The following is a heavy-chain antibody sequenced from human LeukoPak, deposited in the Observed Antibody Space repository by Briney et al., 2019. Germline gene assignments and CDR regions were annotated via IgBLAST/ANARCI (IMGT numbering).Heavy chain of an antibody. V-gene: IGHV1-46*01. J-gene: IGHJ3*02. D-gene: IGHD3-22*01. CDR3: ARELSMEDPFTPKNHDSSFGDAFDI. Sequence: ASVKVSCKASGYIFTTYYMHWVRQAPGQGLEWMGIINPSGGSTSYAQKFQGRVTMTRDMSTSTVYMALFSLRSEDTAVYYCARELSMEDPFTPKNHDSSFGDAFDIWGQGTMVTVSS. CDR2: INPSGGST. CDR1: GYIFTTYY.